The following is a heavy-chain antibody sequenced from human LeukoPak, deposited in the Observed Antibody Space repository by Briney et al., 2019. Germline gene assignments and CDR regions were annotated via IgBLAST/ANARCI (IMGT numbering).Heavy chain of an antibody. CDR1: GGSISNYY. D-gene: IGHD4-17*01. CDR3: ARGVGDSNYYFYYYGMDV. J-gene: IGHJ6*02. V-gene: IGHV4-59*01. CDR2: IFDSGTT. Sequence: PSETLSLTCTVSGGSISNYYWSWIRQAPGKRLEWIGYIFDSGTTNYNPSLKSRVSISVDMSKSQFSLKLSSVTTADTAVYYCARGVGDSNYYFYYYGMDVWGQGTTVTVSS.